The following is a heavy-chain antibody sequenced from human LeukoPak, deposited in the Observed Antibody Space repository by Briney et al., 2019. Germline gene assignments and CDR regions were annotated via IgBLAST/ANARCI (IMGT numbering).Heavy chain of an antibody. J-gene: IGHJ4*02. Sequence: GGSLRLSCAASGFTFSSYAISWVRQAPGKGLEWVSAISGSGGSTYYADSVKGRFTISRDNSKNTLYLQMNSLRAEDTAVYYCAKDPTIVVVPAATGYNYWGQGNLVTVSS. V-gene: IGHV3-23*01. CDR3: AKDPTIVVVPAATGYNY. CDR1: GFTFSSYA. CDR2: ISGSGGST. D-gene: IGHD2-2*01.